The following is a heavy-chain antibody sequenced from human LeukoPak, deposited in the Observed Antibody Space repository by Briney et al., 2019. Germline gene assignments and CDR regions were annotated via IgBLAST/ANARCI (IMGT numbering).Heavy chain of an antibody. CDR2: INHSGST. CDR1: GGSFSGYY. CDR3: ASRDFWSGYYY. J-gene: IGHJ4*02. D-gene: IGHD3-3*01. V-gene: IGHV4-34*01. Sequence: PSETLSLTCAVYGGSFSGYYWSWIRQPPGKGLEWIGEINHSGSTNYNPSLKSRVTISVDTSKNQFSLKLSSVTAADTAVYYCASRDFWSGYYYWGQGTLVTVSS.